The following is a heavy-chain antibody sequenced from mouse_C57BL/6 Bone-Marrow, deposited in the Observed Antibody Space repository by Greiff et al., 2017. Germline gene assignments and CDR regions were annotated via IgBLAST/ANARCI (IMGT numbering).Heavy chain of an antibody. CDR2: IDPETGGT. CDR1: GYTFTDYE. J-gene: IGHJ4*01. D-gene: IGHD2-3*01. Sequence: QVQLKQSGAELVRPGASVTLSCKASGYTFTDYEMHWVKQTPVHGLEWIGAIDPETGGTAYNQKFKGKAILTADKSYSTAYMGLRSLTSEDSAVYYCTRGDLYVVYSDYSMDYWGQGTSVTGSS. V-gene: IGHV1-15*01. CDR3: TRGDLYVVYSDYSMDY.